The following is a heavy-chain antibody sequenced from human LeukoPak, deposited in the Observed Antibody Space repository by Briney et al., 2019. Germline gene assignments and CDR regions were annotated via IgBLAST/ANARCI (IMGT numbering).Heavy chain of an antibody. CDR2: INQSGST. J-gene: IGHJ5*02. Sequence: SETLSLTCAVYGGSFSNHYWSWIRQPPGKGLEWVGEINQSGSTNYNPSLKRRVTISIDTSKNQFSLKLTSVTAADTAVYFCARRRAGLRRDFWFDPWGQGTLVTVSS. D-gene: IGHD3-3*01. V-gene: IGHV4-34*01. CDR1: GGSFSNHY. CDR3: ARRRAGLRRDFWFDP.